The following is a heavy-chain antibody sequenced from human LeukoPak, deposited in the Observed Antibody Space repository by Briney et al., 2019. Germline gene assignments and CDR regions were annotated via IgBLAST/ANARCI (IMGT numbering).Heavy chain of an antibody. CDR1: GGSFSGYY. CDR2: INHSGST. Sequence: SETLSLTCAVYGGSFSGYYWSWIRQPPGKGLEWIGEINHSGSTNYNPSLKSRVTISVDTTKNQFSLKLSSVTAADTAVYYCARGGAIFGVVTRYYMDVWGKGTTVTVSS. V-gene: IGHV4-34*01. D-gene: IGHD3-3*01. J-gene: IGHJ6*03. CDR3: ARGGAIFGVVTRYYMDV.